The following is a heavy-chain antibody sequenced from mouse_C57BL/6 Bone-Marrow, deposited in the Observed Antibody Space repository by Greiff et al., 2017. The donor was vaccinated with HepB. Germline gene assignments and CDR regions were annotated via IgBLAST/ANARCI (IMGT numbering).Heavy chain of an antibody. CDR1: GYTFTSYW. CDR2: IYPGNSDT. D-gene: IGHD2-3*01. J-gene: IGHJ4*01. V-gene: IGHV1-5*01. Sequence: VQLQQSGTVLARPGASVKMSCKTSGYTFTSYWMHWVKQRPGQGLEWIGAIYPGNSDTSYNQKFKGKAKLTAVTSASTAYMELSSLTNEDSAVYYCTIYDGYYRGYYYAMDYWGQGTSVTVSS. CDR3: TIYDGYYRGYYYAMDY.